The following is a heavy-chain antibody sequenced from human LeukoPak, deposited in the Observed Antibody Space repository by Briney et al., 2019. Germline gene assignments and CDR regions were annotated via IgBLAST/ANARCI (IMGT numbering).Heavy chain of an antibody. V-gene: IGHV3-53*01. D-gene: IGHD7-27*01. CDR3: ARELGPRMAFDI. Sequence: PGRSLRLSCAASGFTVSSNYMSWVRQAPGKGLEWVSGNYSGGSTYYADYVKGRLTISRDNYRNTPYLQMNSLRGDDTAVYYFARELGPRMAFDIWGQGTMVTVSS. CDR1: GFTVSSNY. CDR2: NYSGGST. J-gene: IGHJ3*02.